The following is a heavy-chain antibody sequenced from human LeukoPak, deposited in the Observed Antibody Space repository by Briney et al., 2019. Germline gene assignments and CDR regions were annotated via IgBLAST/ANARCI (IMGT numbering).Heavy chain of an antibody. CDR2: ISGGGSNT. D-gene: IGHD2-2*01. CDR1: GFTFSSYP. J-gene: IGHJ4*02. Sequence: GGSLRLSCAASGFTFSSYPMSWVRQAPGKGLEWVSSISGGGSNTYYADSVKGRFTIFRDDSKNTLYLQMNSLRAEDTAVYYCAKYMPPAMQPFFDYWGQGTLVTVSS. CDR3: AKYMPPAMQPFFDY. V-gene: IGHV3-23*01.